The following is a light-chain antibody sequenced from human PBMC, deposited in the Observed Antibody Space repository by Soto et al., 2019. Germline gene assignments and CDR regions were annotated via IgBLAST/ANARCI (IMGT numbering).Light chain of an antibody. Sequence: QSVLTQPPSASGTPGQRVTISCSGSSSNIGSNTVNWYQQLPGTAPKPLIYSNNQRPSGVPDRFSGSKSGTSASLAISGLRSEDEADYYCAAWDGSLNGWVFGGGTKLTVL. CDR2: SNN. J-gene: IGLJ3*02. V-gene: IGLV1-44*01. CDR3: AAWDGSLNGWV. CDR1: SSNIGSNT.